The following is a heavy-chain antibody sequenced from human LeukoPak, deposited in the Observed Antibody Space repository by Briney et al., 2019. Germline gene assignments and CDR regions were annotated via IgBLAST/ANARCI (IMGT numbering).Heavy chain of an antibody. CDR1: GFTFSSYA. Sequence: GGSLRLSCAASGFTFSSYAMHWVRQAPGKGLEWVAVIWYDGSNKYYADSVKGRFTISRDNSLYLQMNSLRAEDTAVYYCARDPGINGAYYFDYWGQGTLVTVSS. V-gene: IGHV3-33*08. CDR2: IWYDGSNK. J-gene: IGHJ4*02. D-gene: IGHD2-8*01. CDR3: ARDPGINGAYYFDY.